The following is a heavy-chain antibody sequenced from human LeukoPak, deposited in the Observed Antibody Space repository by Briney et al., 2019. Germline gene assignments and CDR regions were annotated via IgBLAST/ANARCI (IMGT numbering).Heavy chain of an antibody. CDR2: INPNTGGT. CDR3: ARDAPQTYFEY. J-gene: IGHJ4*02. CDR1: GYRFTDYY. Sequence: GASVKVSCKPSGYRFTDYYIHWLRQAPGQGPEWMGWINPNTGGTNYVQTFQGRVSMTRDTSVGTVYLELHSLRSDDTAVYYCARDAPQTYFEYWRQGTQVVVSS. V-gene: IGHV1-2*02.